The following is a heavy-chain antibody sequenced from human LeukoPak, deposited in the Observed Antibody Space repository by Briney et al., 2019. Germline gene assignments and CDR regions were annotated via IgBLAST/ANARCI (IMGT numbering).Heavy chain of an antibody. V-gene: IGHV3-23*01. CDR1: GFTFSNYA. CDR3: ASSPLCRSADCSNYYYYFYMDV. CDR2: VGFSDGYT. J-gene: IGHJ6*03. D-gene: IGHD2-2*01. Sequence: PGGSLRLSCAASGFTFSNYAMNWVRQAPGEGLEGVSRVGFSDGYTFYADSAKGRFTISRDNSKNTLYLQMDSLRAEDTAVYYCASSPLCRSADCSNYYYYFYMDVWGKGTTVTVSS.